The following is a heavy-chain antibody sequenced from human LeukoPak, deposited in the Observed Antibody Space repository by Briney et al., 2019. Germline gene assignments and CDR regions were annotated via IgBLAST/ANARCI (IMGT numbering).Heavy chain of an antibody. CDR1: GFTFSSYS. Sequence: GGSLRLSYAASGFTFSSYSMNWVRQAPGKGLEWVSGINWNGGSTGYADSVKGRFTISRDNAKNSLYLQMNSLRAEDTALYYCARRGVIIAVAPRINWYFDLWGRGTLVTVSS. V-gene: IGHV3-20*03. CDR3: ARRGVIIAVAPRINWYFDL. J-gene: IGHJ2*01. CDR2: INWNGGST. D-gene: IGHD6-19*01.